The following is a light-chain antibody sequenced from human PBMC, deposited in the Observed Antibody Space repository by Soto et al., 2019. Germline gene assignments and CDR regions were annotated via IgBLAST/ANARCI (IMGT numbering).Light chain of an antibody. CDR1: QSFSSS. Sequence: EIVMTQSPATLSVSPGERATLSCSASQSFSSSLAWYQQKPGQAPRLLIYDASARATGIPARFSGSGSGTEFNLPISSLQSEDFAVYYCQQYNNWPFTFGGGTTVEI. V-gene: IGKV3-15*01. CDR2: DAS. CDR3: QQYNNWPFT. J-gene: IGKJ4*01.